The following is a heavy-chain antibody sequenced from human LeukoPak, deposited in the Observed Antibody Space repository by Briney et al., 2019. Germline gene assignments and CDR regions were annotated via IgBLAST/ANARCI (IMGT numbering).Heavy chain of an antibody. J-gene: IGHJ5*01. Sequence: GESLKISCKGSGNSFIIYWIGWVRQMPGKGLEWMGIMYPGDSETRYSPSVQGRVTISADKSISTAYLQWSSLKASDTAMYYCARQVGSGGYARFDSWGQGTLVTVSS. CDR3: ARQVGSGGYARFDS. CDR1: GNSFIIYW. V-gene: IGHV5-51*01. CDR2: MYPGDSET. D-gene: IGHD1-26*01.